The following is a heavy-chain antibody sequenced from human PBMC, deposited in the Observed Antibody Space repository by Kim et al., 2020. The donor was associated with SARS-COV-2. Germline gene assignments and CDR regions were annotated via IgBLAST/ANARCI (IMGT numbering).Heavy chain of an antibody. CDR1: GFSFSTYW. D-gene: IGHD2-15*01. J-gene: IGHJ4*02. V-gene: IGHV3-7*01. Sequence: GGSLRLSCTASGFSFSTYWMNWVRQTPGKGLEWVAGIKTDGSEKYYVDSVKGRFTISRDNAKTSLYLQMNSLRAEDTAVYYCARGRSEYWGQGTLVTVSS. CDR2: IKTDGSEK. CDR3: ARGRSEY.